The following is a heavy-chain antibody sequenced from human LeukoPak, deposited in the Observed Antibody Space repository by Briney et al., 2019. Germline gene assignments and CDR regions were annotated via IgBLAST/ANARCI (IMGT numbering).Heavy chain of an antibody. V-gene: IGHV3-48*03. J-gene: IGHJ4*02. CDR1: GFTLRSYE. CDR3: ARIAGGTSGSFFDY. Sequence: GGYLRLSCAASGFTLRSYEMNWVRQAPGKGLEWVSYISSGGTTIYYADSVKGRFTISRDNAKNSLYLQMNSLRAEDTAIYYCARIAGGTSGSFFDYWGQGTLVTVSS. CDR2: ISSGGTTI. D-gene: IGHD1-1*01.